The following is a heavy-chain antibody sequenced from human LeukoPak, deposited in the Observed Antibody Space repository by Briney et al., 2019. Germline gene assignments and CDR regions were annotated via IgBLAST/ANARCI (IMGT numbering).Heavy chain of an antibody. CDR2: IIPIFGTT. CDR3: ARGRRNYYDSSGYYYLLYFDY. J-gene: IGHJ4*02. CDR1: GGTFSSYA. D-gene: IGHD3-22*01. V-gene: IGHV1-69*13. Sequence: SVKVSCKASGGTFSSYAISWVRQAPGQGLEWMGGIIPIFGTTNYAQKFQGRVTITADESTSTAYMELSSLRSEDTAVYYCARGRRNYYDSSGYYYLLYFDYWGQGTLVTVSS.